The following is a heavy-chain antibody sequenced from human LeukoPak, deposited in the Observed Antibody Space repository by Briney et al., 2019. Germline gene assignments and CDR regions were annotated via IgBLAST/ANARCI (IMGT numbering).Heavy chain of an antibody. J-gene: IGHJ5*02. V-gene: IGHV3-30-3*01. D-gene: IGHD3-9*01. CDR2: ISYDGSNK. Sequence: PGGSLRLSCAASGFTFSSYAMHWVRQAPGKGLEWVAVISYDGSNKYYADSVKGRFTISRDNSKNTLYLQMNSLRAEDTAVYYCARDFYSYYDILTGRLPYNWFDPWGQGTLVTVSS. CDR3: ARDFYSYYDILTGRLPYNWFDP. CDR1: GFTFSSYA.